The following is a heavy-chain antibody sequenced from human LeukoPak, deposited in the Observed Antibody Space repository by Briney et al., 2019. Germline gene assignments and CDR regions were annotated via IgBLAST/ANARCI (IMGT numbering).Heavy chain of an antibody. V-gene: IGHV4-59*01. D-gene: IGHD6-19*01. CDR1: GGSINSYY. J-gene: IGHJ4*02. CDR3: ASVKAVAGNYYFDY. CDR2: MYYSGST. Sequence: PSETLSLTCTVSGGSINSYYWSWIRQPPGKGLEWLGYMYYSGSTSQNPSLKSRVTISLDTSRSQFSLKLSSVTAADTAVYYCASVKAVAGNYYFDYWGQGILVTVSS.